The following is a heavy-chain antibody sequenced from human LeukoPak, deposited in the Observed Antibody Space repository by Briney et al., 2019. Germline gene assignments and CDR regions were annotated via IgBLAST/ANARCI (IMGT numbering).Heavy chain of an antibody. CDR3: VTSNNDIAAPDY. CDR2: INPSSCST. D-gene: IGHD6-25*01. Sequence: PSVKVSCKASGYTFTSYYMHWVRQAPGQGLEWMGIINPSSCSTSYAQKFQGRVTMTRDTSTSTVYMELSSLRSEDTAVYYCVTSNNDIAAPDYWGQGTLVTVSS. V-gene: IGHV1-46*01. CDR1: GYTFTSYY. J-gene: IGHJ4*02.